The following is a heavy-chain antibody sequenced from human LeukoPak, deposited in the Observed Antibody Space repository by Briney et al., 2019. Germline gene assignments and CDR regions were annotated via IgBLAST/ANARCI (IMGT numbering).Heavy chain of an antibody. CDR1: GFTFGTYW. CDR3: ARDLPDY. J-gene: IGHJ4*02. Sequence: GGSLRLSCVGSGFTFGTYWMTWVRQAPGKGLEWVANINEDGNEKHYVGSVEGRFTISRDNAKNSVYLQMSSLRAEDMAVYYCARDLPDYWGQGTLVTVSS. V-gene: IGHV3-7*03. CDR2: INEDGNEK.